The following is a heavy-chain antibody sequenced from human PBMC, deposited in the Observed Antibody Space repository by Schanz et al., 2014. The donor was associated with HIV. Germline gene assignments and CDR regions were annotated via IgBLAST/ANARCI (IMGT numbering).Heavy chain of an antibody. CDR1: GFTFNNYG. Sequence: QVQLVESGGGVVQPGRSLRLSCTASGFTFNNYGMQWVRQAPGKGLEWLAAIWYDGSNKYYSEYVKGRFTISRDKSKNTLYLEMNSLRVEDTAVYYCARVALAVDGADYGMDVWGQGIMVTVSS. V-gene: IGHV3-33*01. J-gene: IGHJ6*02. CDR3: ARVALAVDGADYGMDV. CDR2: IWYDGSNK. D-gene: IGHD2-2*01.